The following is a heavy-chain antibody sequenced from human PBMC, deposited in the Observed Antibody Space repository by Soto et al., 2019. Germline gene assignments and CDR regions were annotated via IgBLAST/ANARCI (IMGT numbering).Heavy chain of an antibody. CDR3: ARVGSCLSSSCLYYGMDV. V-gene: IGHV1-69*01. D-gene: IGHD2-2*01. Sequence: VQLLQFGAGGGKPGSSLKVSCKASGGDFKNFIIAWVRKAPGLGLEGMGGVIPIFGTPNFVQKFQDRVTITADEATSTTYMELRSLRSEDTAVYYCARVGSCLSSSCLYYGMDVWGQGTTVIVSS. J-gene: IGHJ6*02. CDR1: GGDFKNFI. CDR2: VIPIFGTP.